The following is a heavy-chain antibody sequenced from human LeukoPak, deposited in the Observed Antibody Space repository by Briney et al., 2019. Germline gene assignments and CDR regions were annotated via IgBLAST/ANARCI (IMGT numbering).Heavy chain of an antibody. J-gene: IGHJ4*02. V-gene: IGHV3-53*01. CDR2: LYSGGST. D-gene: IGHD3-10*01. CDR1: GFTVSSNY. CDR3: ASGVNTVQGVIFGH. Sequence: PGGSLRLSCGASGFTVSSNYTSWVRRAPGKGLEWVPVLYSGGSTYYGDSVKGRFTISRDNSKNTLYLQMNSLRAEDTAVYYCASGVNTVQGVIFGHWGQGTLVTVSS.